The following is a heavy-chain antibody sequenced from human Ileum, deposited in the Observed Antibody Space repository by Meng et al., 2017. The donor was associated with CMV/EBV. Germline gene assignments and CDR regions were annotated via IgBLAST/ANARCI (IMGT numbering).Heavy chain of an antibody. CDR1: GYIFTGDY. Sequence: EQVVQSGAEVKKPGAAVKVSCKASGYIFTGDYLHWVRQAPGHGLEWMGRINPNPRRGGTDYAQKLQDRVTMTRDTSINTAYMELTRLTSDDTAVYLCARDLWSGSSDYFDYWGQGTLVTVSS. CDR2: INPNPRRGGT. CDR3: ARDLWSGSSDYFDY. V-gene: IGHV1-2*06. D-gene: IGHD3-3*01. J-gene: IGHJ4*02.